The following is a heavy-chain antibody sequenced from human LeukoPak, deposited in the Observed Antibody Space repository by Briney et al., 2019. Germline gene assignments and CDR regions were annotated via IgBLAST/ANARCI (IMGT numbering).Heavy chain of an antibody. D-gene: IGHD4-17*01. Sequence: SETLSLTCTVSGGSISSYYWSWIRQPPGRGLEWIGYIYYSGSTYYNPSLKSRDTISVDTSKNQFSLKLSSVTAADTAVYYCARDQRGYGDYVDYWGQGTLVTVSS. CDR3: ARDQRGYGDYVDY. J-gene: IGHJ4*02. CDR2: IYYSGST. V-gene: IGHV4-59*12. CDR1: GGSISSYY.